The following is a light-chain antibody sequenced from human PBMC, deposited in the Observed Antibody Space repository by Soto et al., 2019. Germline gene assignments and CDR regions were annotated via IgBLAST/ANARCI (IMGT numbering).Light chain of an antibody. J-gene: IGKJ1*01. Sequence: EIGLSQSPAIRSLSPGERATLSCRASKSVSSIYLAWYQHKPGQAPRLLIYGASSRATGIPDRFSGSGSGTDFTLTISRLEPEDLAVYYCQQYGSSSWTFGRGTTVEIK. CDR1: KSVSSIY. CDR3: QQYGSSSWT. CDR2: GAS. V-gene: IGKV3-20*01.